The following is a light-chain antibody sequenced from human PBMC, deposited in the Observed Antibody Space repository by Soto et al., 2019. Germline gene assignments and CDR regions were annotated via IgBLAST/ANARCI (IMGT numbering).Light chain of an antibody. CDR1: STDVGAYNF. CDR2: DDS. J-gene: IGLJ2*01. V-gene: IGLV2-23*01. Sequence: QSALTQPPSVSGSPGQSVTISCTGTSTDVGAYNFVSWYQQHPGKAPKLLIYDDSKRPSGVSERFSGSKSGTAASLTIAGLQAEEDADYCCCSFAGRNSSVFGGGTKLTVL. CDR3: CSFAGRNSSV.